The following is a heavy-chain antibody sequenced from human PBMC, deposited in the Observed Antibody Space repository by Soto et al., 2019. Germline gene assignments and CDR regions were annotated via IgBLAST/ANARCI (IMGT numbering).Heavy chain of an antibody. V-gene: IGHV1-69*13. J-gene: IGHJ4*02. D-gene: IGHD6-6*01. CDR3: ARSAVSIAARWFDY. CDR1: GGTFSSYA. CDR2: IIPIFGTA. Sequence: GASVKVSCKASGGTFSSYAISWVRQAPGQGLEWMGGIIPIFGTANYAQKFQGRVTITADESTSTAYMELSSLRSEDTAVYYCARSAVSIAARWFDYWGQGTLVTVSS.